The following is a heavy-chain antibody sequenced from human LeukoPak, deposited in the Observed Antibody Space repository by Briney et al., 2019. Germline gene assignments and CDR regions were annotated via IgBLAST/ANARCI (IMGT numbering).Heavy chain of an antibody. CDR1: GYTFTTYS. Sequence: GESLKISCKGSGYTFTTYSIGWVRQMPGKGLEWMGIIYPGDSDTRYSPSFQGQVTISADKSISTAYLQWSSLKASDTAMYYCVRVLWTWALNYYYGMDVWGQGTTVTVSS. D-gene: IGHD2-8*02. CDR3: VRVLWTWALNYYYGMDV. V-gene: IGHV5-51*01. J-gene: IGHJ6*02. CDR2: IYPGDSDT.